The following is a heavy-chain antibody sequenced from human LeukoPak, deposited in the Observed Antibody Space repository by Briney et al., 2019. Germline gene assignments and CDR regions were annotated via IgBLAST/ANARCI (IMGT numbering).Heavy chain of an antibody. D-gene: IGHD2-8*01. Sequence: GGSLRLSCAASGFTFSSYAMSWVRQAPGKGLEWVSAISGSGGSTYYADSVKGRFTISRDNSKNTLYPQMNSLRAEDTAVYYCASQRKYCTNGVCYGWFNPWGQGTLVTVSS. CDR3: ASQRKYCTNGVCYGWFNP. CDR1: GFTFSSYA. CDR2: ISGSGGST. J-gene: IGHJ5*02. V-gene: IGHV3-23*01.